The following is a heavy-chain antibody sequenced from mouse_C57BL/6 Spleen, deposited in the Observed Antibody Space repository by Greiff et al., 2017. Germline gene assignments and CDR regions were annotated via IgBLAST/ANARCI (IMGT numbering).Heavy chain of an antibody. CDR1: GYAFSSSW. J-gene: IGHJ1*03. D-gene: IGHD1-1*01. Sequence: QVQLQQSGPELVKPGASVKISCKASGYAFSSSWMNWVKQRPGKGLEWIGRIYPGDGDTKYNGKFKGKATLTADKSSSTAYMQLSSLTSEDSAVYVCARRDYYGSSYGYFDVWGTGTTVTVSS. CDR2: IYPGDGDT. CDR3: ARRDYYGSSYGYFDV. V-gene: IGHV1-82*01.